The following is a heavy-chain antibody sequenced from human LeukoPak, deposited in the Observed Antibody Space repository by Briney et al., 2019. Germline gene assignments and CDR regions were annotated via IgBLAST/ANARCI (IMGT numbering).Heavy chain of an antibody. J-gene: IGHJ4*02. CDR1: GFTFSSYG. V-gene: IGHV3-30*18. CDR3: AKGSEAEAYTFDY. Sequence: GGSLRLSCAASGFTFSSYGMHWVRRAPGKGLEWVAVISYDGSNKYYADSVKGRFTISRDNSKNTLYLQMNSLRAEDTAVYYCAKGSEAEAYTFDYWGQGTLVTVSS. CDR2: ISYDGSNK. D-gene: IGHD2-21*01.